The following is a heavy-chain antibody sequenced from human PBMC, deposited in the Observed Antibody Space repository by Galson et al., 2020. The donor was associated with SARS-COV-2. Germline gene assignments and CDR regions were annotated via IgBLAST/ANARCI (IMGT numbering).Heavy chain of an antibody. CDR3: TRDRTVRGVIITGLDYYYGMDV. J-gene: IGHJ6*02. CDR2: IRSKAYGGTT. V-gene: IGHV3-49*03. Sequence: TGGSLRLSCTASGFTFGDYAMSWFRQAPGKGLEWVGFIRSKAYGGTTEYAASVKGRFTISRDDSKSIAYLQMNSLKTEDTAVYYCTRDRTVRGVIITGLDYYYGMDVWGQGTTVTVSS. D-gene: IGHD3-10*01. CDR1: GFTFGDYA.